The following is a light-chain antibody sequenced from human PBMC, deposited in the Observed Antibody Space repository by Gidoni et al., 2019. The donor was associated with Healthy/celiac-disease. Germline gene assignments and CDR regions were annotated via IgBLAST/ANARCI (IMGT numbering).Light chain of an antibody. CDR1: QSVSSSY. CDR3: QQYGSSTWT. J-gene: IGKJ1*01. V-gene: IGKV3-20*01. Sequence: EIVLTQSPGTLSLSPGVRATLSCRASQSVSSSYLAWYQQKPGQAPRLLIYGASSRATGIPDRFSGSGSGTDFTLTISRLVPEDFAVYYCQQYGSSTWTFGQGTKVEIK. CDR2: GAS.